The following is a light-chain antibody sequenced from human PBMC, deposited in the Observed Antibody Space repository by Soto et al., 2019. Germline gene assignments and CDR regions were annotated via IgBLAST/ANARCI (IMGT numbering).Light chain of an antibody. CDR3: QQYNGYRWT. CDR1: QSISSW. V-gene: IGKV1-5*03. J-gene: IGKJ1*01. CDR2: KAS. Sequence: DNQMTQSPSIVSASVEDRVNITCRASQSISSWLAWYQQKPGKAPKILIYKASSLESGVPSRFSGSGSGTEFTLTISSLQPDDFATYYCQQYNGYRWTFGQGTK.